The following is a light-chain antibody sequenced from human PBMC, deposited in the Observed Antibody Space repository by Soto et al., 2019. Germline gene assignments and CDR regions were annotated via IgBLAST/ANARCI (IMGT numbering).Light chain of an antibody. CDR2: EVS. J-gene: IGLJ2*01. V-gene: IGLV2-8*01. CDR1: SSDVGGYNY. Sequence: QSALTQPPSASGSPGQSVTISCTGTSSDVGGYNYVSWYQQHPGKAPKLMIHEVSKRPSGVPDRFSGSKSGNTASLTVSGLQAEDEADYYCSSYAGSILVFGGGTKVTVL. CDR3: SSYAGSILV.